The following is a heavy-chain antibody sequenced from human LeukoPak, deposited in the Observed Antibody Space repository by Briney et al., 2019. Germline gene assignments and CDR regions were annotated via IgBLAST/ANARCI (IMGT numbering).Heavy chain of an antibody. V-gene: IGHV4-59*01. CDR2: IYYSGST. CDR3: ASSKYYYDSSGPSTNYYYYMDV. J-gene: IGHJ6*03. D-gene: IGHD3-22*01. CDR1: GGSISSYY. Sequence: SETLSLTCTVSGGSISSYYWSWIRQPPGKGLEWIGYIYYSGSTNYNPSLKSRVTISVDTSKNQFSLKLSSVTAADTALYYCASSKYYYDSSGPSTNYYYYMDVWGKGTTVTVSS.